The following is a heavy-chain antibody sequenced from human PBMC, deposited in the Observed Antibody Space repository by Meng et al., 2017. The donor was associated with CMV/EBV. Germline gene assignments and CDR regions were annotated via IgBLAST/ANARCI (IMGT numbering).Heavy chain of an antibody. D-gene: IGHD3-22*01. Sequence: QVQLQQWGAGLLKPSETLSLTRAGYGGSFSGYYWSWIRQPPGKGLEWIGEINHSGSTNYNPSLKSRVTISVDTSKNQFSLKLSSVTAADTAVYYCARVWDSGWDYWGQGTLVTVSS. V-gene: IGHV4-34*01. J-gene: IGHJ4*02. CDR1: GGSFSGYY. CDR3: ARVWDSGWDY. CDR2: INHSGST.